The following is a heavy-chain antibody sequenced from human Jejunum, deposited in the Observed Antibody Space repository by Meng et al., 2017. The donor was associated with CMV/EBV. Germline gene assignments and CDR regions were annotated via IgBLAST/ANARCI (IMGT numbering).Heavy chain of an antibody. CDR2: INPNTGDT. CDR1: EYTFIDYY. D-gene: IGHD1-26*01. J-gene: IGHJ4*02. CDR3: AKDGGSYLDYYFDY. Sequence: KASEYTFIDYYMHWVRQAPGQGLEWMGWINPNTGDTNYAQKFQGRVTMTRDMSINTVYMELTRPRSDDTAVYYCAKDGGSYLDYYFDYWGQGTLSPSPQ. V-gene: IGHV1-2*02.